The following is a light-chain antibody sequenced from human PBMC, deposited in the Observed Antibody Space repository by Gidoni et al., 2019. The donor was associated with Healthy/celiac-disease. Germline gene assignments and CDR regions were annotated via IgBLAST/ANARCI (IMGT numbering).Light chain of an antibody. J-gene: IGLJ1*01. CDR1: NIGSKS. CDR2: DDS. Sequence: SYVLTQPPSVSVAPAQTARLTCGGNNIGSKSVHWYQQKPGQAPVLVVYDDSDRPSGIPERFSGSNSGNTATLTISRVEAGDEADYYCQVWDSSSDLLYVFGTGTKVTVL. CDR3: QVWDSSSDLLYV. V-gene: IGLV3-21*02.